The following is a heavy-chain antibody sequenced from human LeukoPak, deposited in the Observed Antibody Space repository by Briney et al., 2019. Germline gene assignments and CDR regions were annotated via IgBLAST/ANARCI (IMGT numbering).Heavy chain of an antibody. CDR1: GYSFTSYW. CDR3: ARPYGRVAGKRNHAFDI. V-gene: IGHV5-51*01. Sequence: GESLKISCKGSGYSFTSYWIGWVRQIPGKGLEWMGIIYPGDSDTRYSPSFQGQVTISADKSISTAYLQWSSLKASDTAMYYCARPYGRVAGKRNHAFDIWGQGTMVTVSS. J-gene: IGHJ3*02. D-gene: IGHD6-19*01. CDR2: IYPGDSDT.